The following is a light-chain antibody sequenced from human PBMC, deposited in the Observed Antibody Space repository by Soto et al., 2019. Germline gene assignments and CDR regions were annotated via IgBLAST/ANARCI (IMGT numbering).Light chain of an antibody. J-gene: IGKJ1*01. Sequence: EIVLTQSPAILSTSPGERATLSCRASQSVSTYFAWYQQKPGQAPRLLIYDASNRATGVPARFSGSGSGTDFTLTISSLEPEDFAVYYCQRRRYWPLTFGQWTKLDIK. CDR2: DAS. CDR1: QSVSTY. V-gene: IGKV3-11*01. CDR3: QRRRYWPLT.